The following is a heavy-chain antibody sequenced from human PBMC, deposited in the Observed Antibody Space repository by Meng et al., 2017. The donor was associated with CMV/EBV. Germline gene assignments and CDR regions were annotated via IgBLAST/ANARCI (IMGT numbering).Heavy chain of an antibody. CDR3: ARDTTIFGVVPRPWGC. J-gene: IGHJ4*02. V-gene: IGHV1-18*01. CDR2: ISAYNGNT. CDR1: GYTFTSYG. D-gene: IGHD3-3*01. Sequence: ASVKVSCKASGYTFTSYGISWVRQAPGQGLEWMGWISAYNGNTNYAQKLQGRVTMTTDTSTSTAYMELRSLRSDDTAVYYCARDTTIFGVVPRPWGCWGQGTLVTVSS.